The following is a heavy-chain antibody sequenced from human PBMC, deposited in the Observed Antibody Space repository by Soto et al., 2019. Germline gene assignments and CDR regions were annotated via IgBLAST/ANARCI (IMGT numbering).Heavy chain of an antibody. CDR1: GFTFSSYA. V-gene: IGHV3-23*01. Sequence: PGGSLRLSCAASGFTFSSYAMSWVRQAPGKGLEWVSAISGSGGSTYYADSVKGRFTISRDNSKNTLYLQMNSLRAEDTAVYYCAKHSVFHCSSTSCYPYFDYWGQGTLVTVSS. CDR2: ISGSGGST. D-gene: IGHD2-2*01. J-gene: IGHJ4*02. CDR3: AKHSVFHCSSTSCYPYFDY.